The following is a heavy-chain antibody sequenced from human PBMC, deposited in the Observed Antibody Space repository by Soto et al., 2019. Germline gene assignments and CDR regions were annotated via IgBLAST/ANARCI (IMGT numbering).Heavy chain of an antibody. Sequence: QVQLQQWGAGLLKPSETLSLTCAVYGGSFSGYYWNCIRQPPGKGLEWIGEINHSGSTNYNPSLKSRVTISVDTSKNQLSLRLTSVTAADTAVYYCARGRRRGSGSYRDYFDYWGQGTLVTVSS. J-gene: IGHJ4*02. D-gene: IGHD3-10*01. CDR2: INHSGST. V-gene: IGHV4-34*01. CDR1: GGSFSGYY. CDR3: ARGRRRGSGSYRDYFDY.